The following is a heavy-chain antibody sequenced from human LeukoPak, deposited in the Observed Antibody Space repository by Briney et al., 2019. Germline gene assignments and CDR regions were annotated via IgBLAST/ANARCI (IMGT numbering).Heavy chain of an antibody. Sequence: TLSLTCTVSGGSISIGSYYWSWIWQPAGKGLEWIGRIYTSGSTNYNPSLKSRVTISVDTSKNQFSLKLSSVTAADTAVYYCARADSAADYYYSGMDVWGQGTTVTVSS. V-gene: IGHV4-61*02. CDR3: ARADSAADYYYSGMDV. J-gene: IGHJ6*02. D-gene: IGHD6-13*01. CDR2: IYTSGST. CDR1: GGSISIGSYY.